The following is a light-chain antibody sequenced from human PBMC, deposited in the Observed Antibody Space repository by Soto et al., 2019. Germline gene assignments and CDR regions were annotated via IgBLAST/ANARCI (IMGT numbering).Light chain of an antibody. CDR2: GAS. Sequence: EIVLTQSPGTLSLSPGERATLSCRASQSVSSSFLAWYQQKPGQAPRLLIYGASSRATGIPDRFGGSGSWTDFPLTISTLEPEDVAVYYCQQYDSSPLTLGGGAKVVLK. J-gene: IGKJ4*01. CDR1: QSVSSSF. CDR3: QQYDSSPLT. V-gene: IGKV3-20*01.